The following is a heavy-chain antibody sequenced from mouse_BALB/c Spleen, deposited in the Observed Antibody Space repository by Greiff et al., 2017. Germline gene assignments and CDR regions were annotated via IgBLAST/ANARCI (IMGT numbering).Heavy chain of an antibody. D-gene: IGHD1-2*01. CDR2: IWAGGST. Sequence: QVQLKESGPGLVAPSQSLSITCTVSGFSLTSYGVHWVRQPPGKGLEWLGVIWAGGSTNYNSALMSRLSISKDNSKSQVFLKMNSLQTDDTAMYYCARDRGDYGYAYYYAMDYWGQGTSVTVSS. J-gene: IGHJ4*01. CDR3: ARDRGDYGYAYYYAMDY. V-gene: IGHV2-9*02. CDR1: GFSLTSYG.